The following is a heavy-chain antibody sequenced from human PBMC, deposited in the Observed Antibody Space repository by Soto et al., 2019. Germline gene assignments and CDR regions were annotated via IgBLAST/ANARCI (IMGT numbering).Heavy chain of an antibody. J-gene: IGHJ3*02. V-gene: IGHV1-3*01. Sequence: ASVKVSCKASGYKFSSYAIHWVRQAPGQRLEWMGWINVGNGNTKYSQKFHDRVTIIRDTSADTAYMEVSSLRSEDTAVYYCAKDCTNGVTPRVDRAFDIWGQGTMVTVSS. CDR1: GYKFSSYA. D-gene: IGHD2-8*01. CDR2: INVGNGNT. CDR3: AKDCTNGVTPRVDRAFDI.